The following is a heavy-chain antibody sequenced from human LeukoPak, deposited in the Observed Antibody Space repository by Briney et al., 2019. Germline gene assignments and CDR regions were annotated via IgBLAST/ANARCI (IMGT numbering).Heavy chain of an antibody. Sequence: SETLSLTCTVSGGSISSYYWSWIRQPPGKGLEWVGYVYYSGSTNYNPSLKSRVTISVDPSKNQFSLKLSSVTAADTAVYYCARDSSSSSTRLDAFDIWGQGRMVTVSS. CDR3: ARDSSSSSTRLDAFDI. D-gene: IGHD6-6*01. V-gene: IGHV4-59*01. CDR2: VYYSGST. CDR1: GGSISSYY. J-gene: IGHJ3*02.